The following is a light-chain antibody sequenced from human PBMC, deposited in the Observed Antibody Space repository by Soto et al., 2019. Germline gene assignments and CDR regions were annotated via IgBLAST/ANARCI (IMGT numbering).Light chain of an antibody. V-gene: IGKV1-27*01. CDR1: QCISNF. J-gene: IGKJ1*01. Sequence: DIQMTQSPSSLSASVGDRVTITCLASQCISNFLAWYQQKTGKAPKPLIYGSSTLQSGVPSRFSGSGSGTDFTLTISSLQPEDVATYYCQKYDSDPRTFGQGTKVDIK. CDR3: QKYDSDPRT. CDR2: GSS.